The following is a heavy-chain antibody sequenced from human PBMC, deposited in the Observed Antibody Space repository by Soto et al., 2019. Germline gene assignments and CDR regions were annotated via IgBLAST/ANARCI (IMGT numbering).Heavy chain of an antibody. J-gene: IGHJ5*01. CDR1: GGTFSSYT. CDR3: ATAVWHPLDDYGYYGTFVT. V-gene: IGHV1-69*02. CDR2: IIPILGIA. D-gene: IGHD4-17*01. Sequence: QVQLVQSGAEVKKPGSSVKVSCKASGGTFSSYTISWVRQAPGQGLEWMGRIIPILGIANYAQKFQGRGTMTADKSTSTAYMELSSLRSEDTAVYYCATAVWHPLDDYGYYGTFVTWGHGTLVTVSS.